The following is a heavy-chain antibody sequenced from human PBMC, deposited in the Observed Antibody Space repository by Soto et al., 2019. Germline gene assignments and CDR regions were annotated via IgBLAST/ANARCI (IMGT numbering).Heavy chain of an antibody. V-gene: IGHV3-13*04. CDR2: IGTAGDT. Sequence: GGSLRLSCAASGFTFSSYDMHWVRQATGKGLEWVSAIGTAGDTYYPGSVKGRFTISRDMSTSTAYMELSSLRPEDTAVYYCAADGGGYIYGLARHWGPGTLVTVSS. J-gene: IGHJ4*01. CDR1: GFTFSSYD. D-gene: IGHD4-17*01. CDR3: AADGGGYIYGLARH.